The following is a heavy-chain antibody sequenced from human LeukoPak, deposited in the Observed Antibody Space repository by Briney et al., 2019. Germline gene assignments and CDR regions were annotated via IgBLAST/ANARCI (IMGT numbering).Heavy chain of an antibody. CDR2: FDPEAGET. CDR3: ATWAGAVVVDKNGGVY. CDR1: GYSLTELS. D-gene: IGHD2-15*01. J-gene: IGHJ4*02. Sequence: ASVKVSCKVSGYSLTELSMHWVRQTPGKGLEWMGGFDPEAGETIYAQKFQGRVTMTEDTSTDTAYMELSSLRSEDTAVFYCATWAGAVVVDKNGGVYWGQGTLVTVSS. V-gene: IGHV1-24*01.